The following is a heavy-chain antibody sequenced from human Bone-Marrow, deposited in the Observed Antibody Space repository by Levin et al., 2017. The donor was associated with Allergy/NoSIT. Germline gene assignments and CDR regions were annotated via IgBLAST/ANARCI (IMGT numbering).Heavy chain of an antibody. V-gene: IGHV1-24*01. CDR2: FDPEDGET. Sequence: GASVKVSCKVSGYTLTELSMHWVRQAPGKGLEWMGGFDPEDGETIYAQKFQGRVTMTEDTSTDTAYMELSSLRSEDTAVYYCATVRITMVRGVIHGHHNWFDPWGQGTLVTVSS. D-gene: IGHD3-10*01. CDR3: ATVRITMVRGVIHGHHNWFDP. J-gene: IGHJ5*02. CDR1: GYTLTELS.